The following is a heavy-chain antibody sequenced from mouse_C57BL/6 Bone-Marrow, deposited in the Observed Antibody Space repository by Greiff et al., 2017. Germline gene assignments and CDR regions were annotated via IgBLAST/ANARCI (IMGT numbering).Heavy chain of an antibody. CDR3: ARRGYYGSLDY. Sequence: VNLVESGPELVKPGASVKLSCKASGYTFTSYDINWVKQRPGQGLEWIGWIYPRDGSTKFNEKFKGKATLTVYTSSSTAYMELHSLTSEDSAVYFCARRGYYGSLDYWGQGTSVTVSS. J-gene: IGHJ4*01. D-gene: IGHD1-1*01. V-gene: IGHV1-85*01. CDR2: IYPRDGST. CDR1: GYTFTSYD.